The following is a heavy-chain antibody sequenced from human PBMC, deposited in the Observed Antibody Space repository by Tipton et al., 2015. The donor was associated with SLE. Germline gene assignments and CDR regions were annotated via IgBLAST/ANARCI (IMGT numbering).Heavy chain of an antibody. Sequence: SLRLSCAASGFSFSSYWFHWVRQAPGKGLVWVSRINSDGSDIIYADAVKGRFTISRDNARNTVHLQMNSLRAEDTAVYYCARDRLLSLWGQGTLVTVSS. J-gene: IGHJ4*02. V-gene: IGHV3-74*01. CDR3: ARDRLLSL. CDR2: INSDGSDI. CDR1: GFSFSSYW. D-gene: IGHD2/OR15-2a*01.